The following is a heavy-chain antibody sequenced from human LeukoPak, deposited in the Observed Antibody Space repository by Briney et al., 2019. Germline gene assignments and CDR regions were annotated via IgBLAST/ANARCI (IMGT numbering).Heavy chain of an antibody. J-gene: IGHJ6*03. Sequence: SETLSLTCAVNGGSFTGYYWTWIRQTPERGLEWIGEINHGGYTNHNPSLKSHFTISVDTSKNQFSLKLSSVTAADTAVYYCARLGAAAGTDYYYYYMDVWGKGTTVTISS. D-gene: IGHD6-13*01. CDR3: ARLGAAAGTDYYYYYMDV. CDR2: INHGGYT. V-gene: IGHV4-34*01. CDR1: GGSFTGYY.